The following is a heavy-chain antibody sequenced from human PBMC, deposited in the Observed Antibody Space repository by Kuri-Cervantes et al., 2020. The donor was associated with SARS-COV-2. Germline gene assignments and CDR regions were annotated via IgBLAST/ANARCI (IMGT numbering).Heavy chain of an antibody. J-gene: IGHJ4*02. CDR2: INPYNGDT. CDR3: ARDPGYCSGGTCLDY. Sequence: ASVKVSCKASAYTFTAYYIHWVRQAPGQGLEWMGWINPYNGDTNYAQKFQGRVTLTRDTSISTAYMELNGLRSDDTAVYYCARDPGYCSGGTCLDYWGQGTLVTVSS. CDR1: AYTFTAYY. D-gene: IGHD2-15*01. V-gene: IGHV1-2*02.